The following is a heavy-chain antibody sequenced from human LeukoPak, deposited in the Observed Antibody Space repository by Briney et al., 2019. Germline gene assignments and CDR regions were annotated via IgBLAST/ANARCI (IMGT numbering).Heavy chain of an antibody. D-gene: IGHD2-2*01. J-gene: IGHJ6*02. CDR3: ASGWQPAAIYGYYYYGMDV. CDR1: GGTFSSYA. CDR2: IIPILGIA. Sequence: SVKVSCKASGGTFSSYAIIWVRQAPGQGLEWMGRIIPILGIANYAQKFQGRVTITADKSTSTAYMELSSLRSEDTAVYYCASGWQPAAIYGYYYYGMDVWGQGTTVTVSS. V-gene: IGHV1-69*04.